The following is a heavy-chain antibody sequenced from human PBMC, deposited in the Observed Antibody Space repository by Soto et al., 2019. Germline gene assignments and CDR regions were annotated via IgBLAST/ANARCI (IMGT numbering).Heavy chain of an antibody. D-gene: IGHD6-13*01. Sequence: SETLSLTCAVYGGSFSGYYWSWIRQPPGKGLEWIGEINHSGSTNYNPSLKSRVTISVDTSKNQFSLKLSSVTAADTAVYYCASLIEAAGRPNYYYYYMDVWGKGTTVTVSS. CDR3: ASLIEAAGRPNYYYYYMDV. J-gene: IGHJ6*03. CDR2: INHSGST. V-gene: IGHV4-34*01. CDR1: GGSFSGYY.